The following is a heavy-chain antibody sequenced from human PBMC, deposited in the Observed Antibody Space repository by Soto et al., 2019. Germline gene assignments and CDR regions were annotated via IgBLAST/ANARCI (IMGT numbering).Heavy chain of an antibody. CDR3: ARDTVVVPAAIGVGGYYYGMDV. V-gene: IGHV3-30-3*01. D-gene: IGHD2-2*01. Sequence: GGSLRLSCAASGFTFSSYAMHWVRQAPGKGLEWVAVISYDGSNKYYADSVKGRFTISGDNSKNTLYLQMNSLRAEDTAVYYCARDTVVVPAAIGVGGYYYGMDVWGQGTTVTVSS. J-gene: IGHJ6*02. CDR2: ISYDGSNK. CDR1: GFTFSSYA.